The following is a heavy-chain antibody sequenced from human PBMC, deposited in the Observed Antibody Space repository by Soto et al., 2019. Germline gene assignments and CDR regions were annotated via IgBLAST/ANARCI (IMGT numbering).Heavy chain of an antibody. V-gene: IGHV4-61*01. CDR3: ARTTAVPNTLRSRYFFDP. CDR1: GGSVSNKTYY. CDR2: VYYSGTT. J-gene: IGHJ5*02. Sequence: SETLSLTCSVSGGSVSNKTYYWSWIRQPPGKRLEWIGYVYYSGTTNYNPSLKSRVTISVDLSKNQFSLRLSSVTTADTALYYCARTTAVPNTLRSRYFFDPWGQGTLVTVSS. D-gene: IGHD4-17*01.